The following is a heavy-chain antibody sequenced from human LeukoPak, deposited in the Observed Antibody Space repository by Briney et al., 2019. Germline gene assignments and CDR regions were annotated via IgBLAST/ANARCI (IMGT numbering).Heavy chain of an antibody. Sequence: GGSLRLSCAASGFTVSSNYMSWVRQAPGKGLEWVSVIYSGGDSYYADSVKGRFTISRDNSKNTLYLQMNSLRAEDTAVYYCARGQIGGCGTGTFDYWGQGTLVTVSS. CDR1: GFTVSSNY. CDR3: ARGQIGGCGTGTFDY. D-gene: IGHD6-25*01. V-gene: IGHV3-53*01. CDR2: IYSGGDS. J-gene: IGHJ4*02.